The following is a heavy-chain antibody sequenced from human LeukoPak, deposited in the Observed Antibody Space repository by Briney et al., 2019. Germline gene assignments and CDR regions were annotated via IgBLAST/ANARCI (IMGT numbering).Heavy chain of an antibody. Sequence: PSETLSLTCTVSGGSISSSSYYWGWIRQPPGKGLEWIGSIYYSGSTYYNPSLKGRVTISVDTSKNQFSLKLSSVTAADTAVYYCARDRYDYVWGSYPGPYYFDYWGQGTLVTVSS. CDR2: IYYSGST. J-gene: IGHJ4*02. V-gene: IGHV4-39*07. D-gene: IGHD3-16*02. CDR1: GGSISSSSYY. CDR3: ARDRYDYVWGSYPGPYYFDY.